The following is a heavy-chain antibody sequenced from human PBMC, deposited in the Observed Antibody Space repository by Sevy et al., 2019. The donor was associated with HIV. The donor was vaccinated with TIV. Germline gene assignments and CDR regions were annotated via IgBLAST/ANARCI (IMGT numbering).Heavy chain of an antibody. Sequence: GGSLRLSCAASGFTFDDYAMHWVRQAPGKGLEWVSGISWNSGSIGYADSVKGRFTISRDNAKNSLYLQMNSLRAEDTALYYCAKPLHRAGYSSSRYFDWYFDLWGRGTLVTVSS. CDR2: ISWNSGSI. CDR1: GFTFDDYA. J-gene: IGHJ2*01. V-gene: IGHV3-9*01. CDR3: AKPLHRAGYSSSRYFDWYFDL. D-gene: IGHD6-13*01.